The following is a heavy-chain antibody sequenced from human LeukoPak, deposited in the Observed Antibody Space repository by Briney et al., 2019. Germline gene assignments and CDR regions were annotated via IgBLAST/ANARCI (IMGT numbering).Heavy chain of an antibody. CDR2: IYSGGMT. CDR3: ARHFDHPTAYFDY. CDR1: GGSISSGDYY. V-gene: IGHV4-39*01. Sequence: SETLSLTCTVPGGSISSGDYYWSWLRQPPGKGLEWIASIYSGGMTFYSPSLKSRLTISANTSRNHFSLRLSPVTAADTALYFCARHFDHPTAYFDYWGQGSLVTVSS. J-gene: IGHJ4*02. D-gene: IGHD1-14*01.